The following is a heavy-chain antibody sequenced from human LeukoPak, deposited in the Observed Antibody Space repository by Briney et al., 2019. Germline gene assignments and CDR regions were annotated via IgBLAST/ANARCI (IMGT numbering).Heavy chain of an antibody. CDR2: IFHSGST. D-gene: IGHD5-12*01. Sequence: PSETLSLTCSVSGYSISSGFYWGWIRQPPGKGLEWIGSIFHSGSTYYNPSLKSRVTISVDTSKNQFSLKLSSVTAADTAVYYCASLGGYDSWGQGTLVTVSS. CDR1: GYSISSGFY. CDR3: ASLGGYDS. V-gene: IGHV4-38-2*02. J-gene: IGHJ5*01.